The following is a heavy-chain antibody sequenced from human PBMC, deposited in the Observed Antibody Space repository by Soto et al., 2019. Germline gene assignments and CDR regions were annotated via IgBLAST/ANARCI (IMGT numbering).Heavy chain of an antibody. J-gene: IGHJ6*02. CDR1: GFTFSSYS. D-gene: IGHD3-10*01. CDR3: ARDNYYGSGSSNYSYYYGMDV. V-gene: IGHV3-21*01. CDR2: ISSSSSYI. Sequence: GGSLRLSCAASGFTFSSYSMNWVRQAPGKGLEWVSSISSSSSYIYYADSVKGRFTISRDNAKNSLYLQMNSLRAEDTAVYYCARDNYYGSGSSNYSYYYGMDVWGQGTTVTVS.